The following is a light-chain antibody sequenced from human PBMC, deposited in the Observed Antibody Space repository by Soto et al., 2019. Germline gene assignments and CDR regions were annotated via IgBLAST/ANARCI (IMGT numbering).Light chain of an antibody. CDR2: DAS. CDR3: QQYDSFWT. Sequence: DIQMTQSPSTLSASVGDRVTITCRAGQSINNWLAWYQQKPGEAPKLLIHDASNLESGVPSRFSGSGSGTEFTLTISSLRPEDFATYYCQQYDSFWTFGQGTKVDIK. CDR1: QSINNW. J-gene: IGKJ1*01. V-gene: IGKV1-5*01.